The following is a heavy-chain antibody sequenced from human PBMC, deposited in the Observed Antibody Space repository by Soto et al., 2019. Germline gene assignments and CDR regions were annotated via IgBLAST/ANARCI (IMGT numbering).Heavy chain of an antibody. CDR1: GFTFSNYA. CDR2: ISSNGGST. D-gene: IGHD4-4*01. Sequence: GGSMRLSCAASGFTFSNYAMHWVRQAPGKGLEYVSTISSNGGSTYYASSVKGRFTISRDNSKNTLYLQMGSLRAEDMAVYYCASSRDGYSFDYWAREPWSPSPQ. V-gene: IGHV3-64*01. J-gene: IGHJ4*02. CDR3: ASSRDGYSFDY.